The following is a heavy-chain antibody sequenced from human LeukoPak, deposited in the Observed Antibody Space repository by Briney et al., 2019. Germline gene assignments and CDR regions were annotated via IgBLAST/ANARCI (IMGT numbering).Heavy chain of an antibody. CDR2: INPNSGGT. Sequence: ASVKVSCKASGYTFTSYGISWVRQAPGQGLEWMGWINPNSGGTNYAQKFQGRVTMTRDTSISTAYMELSRLRSDDTAVYYCARGYGSGSYYNWGQGTLVTVSS. CDR3: ARGYGSGSYYN. CDR1: GYTFTSYG. V-gene: IGHV1-2*02. J-gene: IGHJ4*02. D-gene: IGHD3-10*01.